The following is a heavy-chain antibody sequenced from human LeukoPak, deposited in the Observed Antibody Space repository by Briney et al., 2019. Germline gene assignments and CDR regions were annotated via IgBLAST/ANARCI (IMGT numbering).Heavy chain of an antibody. J-gene: IGHJ3*02. CDR3: ARPLTYYYDSNGRYAFEI. CDR2: ISAYNGDT. D-gene: IGHD3-22*01. V-gene: IGHV1-18*04. Sequence: ASVKVSCKASGYTLTGYYVHWVRQAPGQGLEWMGWISAYNGDTNSAQKFQGRVTMTTDTSASTAYMELRSLRSDDTAVYYCARPLTYYYDSNGRYAFEIWGQGTMVAVSS. CDR1: GYTLTGYY.